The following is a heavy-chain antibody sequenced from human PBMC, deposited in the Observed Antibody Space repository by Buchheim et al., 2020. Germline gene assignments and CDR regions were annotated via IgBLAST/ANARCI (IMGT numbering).Heavy chain of an antibody. CDR3: AKDAHTATGYFDY. D-gene: IGHD5-18*01. CDR2: ISHDGSNK. V-gene: IGHV3-30*18. CDR1: GFSFSSYG. J-gene: IGHJ4*02. Sequence: QVQLVESGGGVVQPGRSLRLSCAASGFSFSSYGMHWVRQAPGKGLEWVAVISHDGSNKYYADSVKGRFTISRDNYEKTVYLQMNSLRADDTAVYSCAKDAHTATGYFDYWGQGTL.